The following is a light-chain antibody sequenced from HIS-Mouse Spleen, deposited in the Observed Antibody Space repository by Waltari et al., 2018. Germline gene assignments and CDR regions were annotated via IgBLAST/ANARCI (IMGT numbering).Light chain of an antibody. V-gene: IGKV1-5*03. CDR2: KAS. Sequence: DIQMTQPPSTLSASVGDRVTITCRASQSISSWLAWYQQKPGKAPNLLIYKASSLESGVPSRFSGSGSGTEFTLTISSLQPDDFATYYCQQYNSWWTFGQGTKVEIK. CDR1: QSISSW. J-gene: IGKJ1*01. CDR3: QQYNSWWT.